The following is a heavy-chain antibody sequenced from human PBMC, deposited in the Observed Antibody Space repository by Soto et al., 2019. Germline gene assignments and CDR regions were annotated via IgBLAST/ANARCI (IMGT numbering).Heavy chain of an antibody. CDR1: GYTFTSYG. Sequence: GASVKVSCKASGYTFTSYGISWVRQAPGQGLEWMGWISAYNGNTNYAQKLQGRVTMTTDTSTSTAYMELRSLRSDDTAVYYCARKGYRYFWSCYYTAHYGDDAFDIWAQGTMVTVSS. V-gene: IGHV1-18*01. CDR2: ISAYNGNT. J-gene: IGHJ3*02. D-gene: IGHD3-3*01. CDR3: ARKGYRYFWSCYYTAHYGDDAFDI.